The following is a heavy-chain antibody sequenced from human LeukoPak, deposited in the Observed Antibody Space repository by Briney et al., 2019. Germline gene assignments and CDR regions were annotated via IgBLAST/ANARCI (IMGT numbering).Heavy chain of an antibody. V-gene: IGHV3-23*01. J-gene: IGHJ4*02. D-gene: IGHD2/OR15-2a*01. Sequence: PGGSLRLSCAASGFTFSNCAMSWVCQAPEKGLEWVSGISGSGSSTYYADSVKGRFTISRDNSENTLSLQMNSLRADDTAIYYCAKSCNSGNCYYNYWGQGTLVTVSS. CDR1: GFTFSNCA. CDR2: ISGSGSST. CDR3: AKSCNSGNCYYNY.